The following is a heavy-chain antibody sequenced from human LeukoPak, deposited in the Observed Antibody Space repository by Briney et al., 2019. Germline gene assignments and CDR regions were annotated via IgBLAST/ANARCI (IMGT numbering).Heavy chain of an antibody. V-gene: IGHV5-51*01. D-gene: IGHD5-12*01. CDR1: GYTFTTYW. CDR3: ARQGAPGSYYYGMEV. CDR2: IYPGDSDT. Sequence: RGESLKISCKGSGYTFTTYWMAWVRQMPGKGLEWMGIIYPGDSDTRYSPSFQGQVIISADKSITTAYLQWSSLKASDTAIYYCARQGAPGSYYYGMEVWGQGTTVTVSS. J-gene: IGHJ6*02.